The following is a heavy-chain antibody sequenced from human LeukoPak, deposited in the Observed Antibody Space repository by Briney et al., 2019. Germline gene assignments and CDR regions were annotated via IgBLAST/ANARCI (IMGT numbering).Heavy chain of an antibody. CDR3: ALPSCGGDCFSG. D-gene: IGHD2-21*02. Sequence: GGSLRLSCAASGFTFSSYSMHWVRQARGKGRMWVSRIHGDGSTTNYADSVKGRFSISRDHAKNPLYLRMNSLRAEDTAVYYCALPSCGGDCFSGWGQGTLVTVSS. CDR2: IHGDGSTT. J-gene: IGHJ4*02. V-gene: IGHV3-74*01. CDR1: GFTFSSYS.